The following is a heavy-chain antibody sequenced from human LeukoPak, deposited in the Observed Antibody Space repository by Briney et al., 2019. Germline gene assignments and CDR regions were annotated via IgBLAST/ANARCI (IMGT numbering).Heavy chain of an antibody. Sequence: SETLSLTCSVSGGSISSYYWSWIRQPPGKGLEWIGEINHSGSTNYNPSLKSRVTMSVDTSKNQFSLKLSSVTAADTAVYYCAREAYSGSYYVNYWGQGTLVTVSS. CDR2: INHSGST. CDR1: GGSISSYY. J-gene: IGHJ4*02. V-gene: IGHV4-34*01. D-gene: IGHD1-26*01. CDR3: AREAYSGSYYVNY.